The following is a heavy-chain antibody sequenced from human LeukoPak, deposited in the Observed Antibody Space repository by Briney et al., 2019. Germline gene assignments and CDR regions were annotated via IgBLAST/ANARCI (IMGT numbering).Heavy chain of an antibody. CDR1: GYTFTSYG. CDR3: ARVDIVATTRRCGMDV. D-gene: IGHD5-12*01. J-gene: IGHJ6*02. CDR2: ISAYNGNT. V-gene: IGHV1-18*01. Sequence: ASVKVSCKASGYTFTSYGISWVPQAPGQGLEWMGWISAYNGNTNYAQKLQGRVTMTTDTSTSTAYMELRSLRSDDTAVYYCARVDIVATTRRCGMDVWGQGTTVTVSS.